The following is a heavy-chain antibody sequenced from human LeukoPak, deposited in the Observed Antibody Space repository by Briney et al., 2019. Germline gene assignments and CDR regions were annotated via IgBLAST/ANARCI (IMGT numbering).Heavy chain of an antibody. J-gene: IGHJ5*01. CDR1: AGSISSSSYY. D-gene: IGHD3-22*01. CDR3: TRSSKPYYYDSSGYRIDS. Sequence: SETLSLTCSVSAGSISSSSYYWGWIRQPPGKGLEWIGSIFYSGSTSHNPSLKSRVTISVDTSKNQFSMKLSSVTAADTAVYYCTRSSKPYYYDSSGYRIDSWGHGTLVTVSS. V-gene: IGHV4-39*01. CDR2: IFYSGST.